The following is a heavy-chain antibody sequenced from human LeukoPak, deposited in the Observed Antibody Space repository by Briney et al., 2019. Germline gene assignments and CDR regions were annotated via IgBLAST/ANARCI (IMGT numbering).Heavy chain of an antibody. CDR2: ISSNGGST. J-gene: IGHJ4*02. V-gene: IGHV3-64*01. CDR1: GFTFSSYA. D-gene: IGHD1-14*01. CDR3: ARGPLEPRVYFDY. Sequence: GGSLRLSCAASGFTFSSYAMHWVRQVPGKGLEYVSAISSNGGSTYYANSVKGRFTISRDNSKNTLYLQMGSLRAEDMAVYYCARGPLEPRVYFDYWGQGTLVTVSS.